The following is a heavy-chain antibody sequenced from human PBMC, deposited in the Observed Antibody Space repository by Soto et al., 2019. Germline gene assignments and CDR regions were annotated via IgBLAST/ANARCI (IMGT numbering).Heavy chain of an antibody. V-gene: IGHV3-23*01. CDR1: GLTFGING. CDR2: IADTT. CDR3: AKNGDNRQYDY. Sequence: EVQLLESGGGLVQPGGPWGFSGEPSGLTFGINGRPGVGRAPGKGLEWVSGIADTTYYADSVKGRFTISRDNSKNTLYLQMNSLRAEDTAVYYCAKNGDNRQYDYWGQGTLVTVSS. D-gene: IGHD7-27*01. J-gene: IGHJ4*02.